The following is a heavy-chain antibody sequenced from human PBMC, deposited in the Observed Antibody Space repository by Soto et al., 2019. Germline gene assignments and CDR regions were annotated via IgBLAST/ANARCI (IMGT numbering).Heavy chain of an antibody. CDR1: GYTFTAYS. CDR2: LNPNSRDT. J-gene: IGHJ4*02. V-gene: IGHV1-2*02. D-gene: IGHD6-19*01. Sequence: GASVTVSCKASGYTFTAYSMHWVRQSPGQGLEWIGWLNPNSRDTVYAEKFQVKVTLTRDTSISTAYMELSSLRSDDTALYYCTREASAVLASDHWCQRSLVTVSS. CDR3: TREASAVLASDH.